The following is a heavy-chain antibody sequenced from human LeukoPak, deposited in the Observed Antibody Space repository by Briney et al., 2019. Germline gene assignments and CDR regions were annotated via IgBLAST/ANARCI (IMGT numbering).Heavy chain of an antibody. CDR1: GFTFSSSS. V-gene: IGHV3-48*04. CDR3: ARGTAAAGTCFDY. Sequence: GGSLRLSCAASGFTFSSSSMNWVRQAPGKGLEWVSYISSSSSTIYYADSVKGRFTISRDNAKNSLYLQMNSLRAEDTAVYYCARGTAAAGTCFDYWGQGTLVTVSS. J-gene: IGHJ4*02. CDR2: ISSSSSTI. D-gene: IGHD6-13*01.